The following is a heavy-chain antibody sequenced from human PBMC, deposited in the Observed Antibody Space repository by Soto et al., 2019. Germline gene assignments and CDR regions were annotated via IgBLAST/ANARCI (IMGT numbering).Heavy chain of an antibody. D-gene: IGHD6-6*01. V-gene: IGHV4-34*01. CDR3: ARGLPTILYSSSDNYYYYYGMDV. CDR1: GGSFSGYY. CDR2: INHSGST. J-gene: IGHJ6*02. Sequence: PSETLSLTCAVYGGSFSGYYWSWIRPPPGKGLEWIGEINHSGSTSYKPSLKSRVTXSXXTXKNQFSLKLSSVTAADTAVYYCARGLPTILYSSSDNYYYYYGMDVWGQGTTVTV.